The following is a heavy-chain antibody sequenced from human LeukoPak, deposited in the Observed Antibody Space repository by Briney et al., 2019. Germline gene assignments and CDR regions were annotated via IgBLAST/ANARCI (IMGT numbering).Heavy chain of an antibody. J-gene: IGHJ4*02. V-gene: IGHV4-4*07. CDR3: ARSPPGNSKSGTIFDY. D-gene: IGHD4-11*01. CDR2: IYTSGTT. CDR1: GGSISNYY. Sequence: SETLSLTCTVSGGSISNYYWSWIRQPAGKGLEWIGRIYTSGTTNYNPSLKSRDTMSVDTSENQCSLKLSSVTAADTAVYYCARSPPGNSKSGTIFDYWGQGTLVTVSS.